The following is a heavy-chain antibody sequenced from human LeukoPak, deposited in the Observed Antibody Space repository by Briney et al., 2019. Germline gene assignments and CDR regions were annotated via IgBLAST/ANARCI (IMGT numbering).Heavy chain of an antibody. Sequence: PSVKASCKASGNMFTGYYMHWVPQAPGQGLEWIGWINPYSGGTNYAQKFQGRVTMTRDTFISTAYMELSSRRSDDTALYFCARGYCGCDCFTLFDFWGRGTLVSVSS. CDR2: INPYSGGT. CDR3: ARGYCGCDCFTLFDF. J-gene: IGHJ4*02. D-gene: IGHD2-21*02. V-gene: IGHV1-2*02. CDR1: GNMFTGYY.